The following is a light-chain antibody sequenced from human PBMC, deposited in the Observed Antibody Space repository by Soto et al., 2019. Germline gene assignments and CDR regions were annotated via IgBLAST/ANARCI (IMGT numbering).Light chain of an antibody. Sequence: DIQMTQSPSSLSASVGDRVTTTCRASQSISSYLNWYQQKPGKAPKLLIYAASSLQSGVPSRFSGSGSGTDFTLTISSLQPEDFATYYCQQTYSTPMAFGLGTKVDIK. CDR2: AAS. V-gene: IGKV1-39*01. CDR1: QSISSY. J-gene: IGKJ1*01. CDR3: QQTYSTPMA.